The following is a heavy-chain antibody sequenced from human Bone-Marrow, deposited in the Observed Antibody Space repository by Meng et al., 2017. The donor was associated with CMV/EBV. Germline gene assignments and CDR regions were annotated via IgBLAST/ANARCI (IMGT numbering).Heavy chain of an antibody. D-gene: IGHD4-17*01. V-gene: IGHV3-13*01. CDR2: IGTAGDT. J-gene: IGHJ4*02. CDR3: ARDSPDYGDYLFDY. Sequence: GESLKISCAASGFTFSSYDMHWVRQATGKGLEWVSAIGTAGDTYYPGSVKGRFTISRDNSKNTLYLQMNSLRVEDTAVYYCARDSPDYGDYLFDYWGQGVLVTVSS. CDR1: GFTFSSYD.